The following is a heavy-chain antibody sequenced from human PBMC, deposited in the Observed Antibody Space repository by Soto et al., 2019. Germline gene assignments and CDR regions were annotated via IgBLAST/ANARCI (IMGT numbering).Heavy chain of an antibody. CDR2: ISSSSSYI. D-gene: IGHD6-19*01. Sequence: PGGSLRLSCAASGFTFSSYSMNWVRQAPGRGLEWVSSISSSSSYIYYADSVKGRFTISRDNAKNSLYLQMNSLRAEDTAVYYCPGDPRIAVAGVYWFDPWGQGT. V-gene: IGHV3-21*01. CDR1: GFTFSSYS. J-gene: IGHJ5*02. CDR3: PGDPRIAVAGVYWFDP.